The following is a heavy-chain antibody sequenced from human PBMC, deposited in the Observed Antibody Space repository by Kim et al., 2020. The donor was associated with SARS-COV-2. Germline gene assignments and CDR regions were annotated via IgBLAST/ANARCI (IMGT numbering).Heavy chain of an antibody. V-gene: IGHV3-9*01. Sequence: GGSLRLSCAASGFTFGDYAMNWVRQAPGKGLEWVSVICWNSGSIGYADSVKGRFTISRDNAKNSLYLQMNSLRVEDTALYYCAKDIRVFLTSWAFDYWGHGTLVTVSS. CDR1: GFTFGDYA. D-gene: IGHD2-2*01. CDR2: ICWNSGSI. CDR3: AKDIRVFLTSWAFDY. J-gene: IGHJ4*03.